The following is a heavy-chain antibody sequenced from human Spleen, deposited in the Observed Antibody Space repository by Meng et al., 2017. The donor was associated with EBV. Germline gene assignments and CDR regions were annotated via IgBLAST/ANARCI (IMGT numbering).Heavy chain of an antibody. V-gene: IGHV4-39*07. CDR1: DDYVSSSKYY. CDR2: IYYSGST. J-gene: IGHJ5*02. Sequence: LQLQESGPGLVRPSGTLSLTCSVSDDYVSSSKYYWGWLRQPPGKRLEWIGSIYYSGSTYYNPSFKSRVTISVDTFKNQFSLKLSSVTAADTALYYCAREMKTAAVFDPWGQGSLVTVSS. D-gene: IGHD6-13*01. CDR3: AREMKTAAVFDP.